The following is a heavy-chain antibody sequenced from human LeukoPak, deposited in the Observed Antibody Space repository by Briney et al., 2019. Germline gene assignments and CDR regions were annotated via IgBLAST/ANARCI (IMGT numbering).Heavy chain of an antibody. Sequence: PSETLSLTCAVYGGSFSGYYWSWIRQPPGKGLEWIGEINHSGSTNYNPSLKSRVTISVDTSKNQFSLKLSSVTAADTAVYYCARGDLGYCSGGSYYGDWFDPWGQGTLVTVSS. D-gene: IGHD2-15*01. CDR2: INHSGST. V-gene: IGHV4-34*01. CDR1: GGSFSGYY. J-gene: IGHJ5*02. CDR3: ARGDLGYCSGGSYYGDWFDP.